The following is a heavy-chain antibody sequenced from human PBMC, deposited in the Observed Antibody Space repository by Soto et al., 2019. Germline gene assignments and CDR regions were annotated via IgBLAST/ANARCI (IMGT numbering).Heavy chain of an antibody. Sequence: SETLSLTCTVSGGSISSSSYYWGWIRQPPGKGLEWIGSIYYSGSTYYNPSLKSRVTISVDTSKNQFSLKLSSVTAADTAVYYCAYGGCSRGSCYRKYFPHWGQGTRVLVPS. V-gene: IGHV4-39*01. J-gene: IGHJ1*01. D-gene: IGHD2-15*01. CDR2: IYYSGST. CDR3: AYGGCSRGSCYRKYFPH. CDR1: GGSISSSSYY.